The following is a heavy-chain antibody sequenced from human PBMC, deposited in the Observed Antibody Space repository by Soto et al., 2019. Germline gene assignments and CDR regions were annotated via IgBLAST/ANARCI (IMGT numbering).Heavy chain of an antibody. Sequence: QVQLVQYGAEVKKPGASVKVSCKASGYTFTSYGISWVRQAPGQGLEWMGWISAYNGNTNYAQKPQGRVTMTTDTSKSTASMEQMSLRSDDTAVYDCASDRGVVPAHQQLDYWGQGPPVTVSS. V-gene: IGHV1-18*01. CDR2: ISAYNGNT. D-gene: IGHD2-2*01. CDR3: ASDRGVVPAHQQLDY. J-gene: IGHJ4*02. CDR1: GYTFTSYG.